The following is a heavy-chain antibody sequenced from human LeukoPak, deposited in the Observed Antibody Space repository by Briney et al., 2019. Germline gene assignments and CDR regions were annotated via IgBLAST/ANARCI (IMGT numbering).Heavy chain of an antibody. CDR3: ARDPYNGSYGDDYYYYLDV. CDR1: RFTFSNYV. Sequence: GRSLRLSCAASRFTFSNYVMHWVRQAPGKGLEWVAVISYDGSDKYYADSVKGRFTISRDNSKTTLYLQMNSLRAEDTAVYYCARDPYNGSYGDDYYYYLDVWGKGTTVTISS. CDR2: ISYDGSDK. J-gene: IGHJ6*03. D-gene: IGHD1-26*01. V-gene: IGHV3-30*03.